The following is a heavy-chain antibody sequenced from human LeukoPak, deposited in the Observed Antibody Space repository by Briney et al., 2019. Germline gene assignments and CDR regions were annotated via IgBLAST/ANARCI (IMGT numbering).Heavy chain of an antibody. CDR2: ISQSGST. Sequence: SETLSLTCTVSGYSISSTYHWGWIRQSPGKGLEWIGSISQSGSTYHNPSLKSRVTISVDTSKNQFSLKLNSVTAADTAVYYCARDGYDFWSGGFDPWGQGTLATVSS. CDR1: GYSISSTYH. D-gene: IGHD3-3*01. J-gene: IGHJ5*02. CDR3: ARDGYDFWSGGFDP. V-gene: IGHV4-38-2*02.